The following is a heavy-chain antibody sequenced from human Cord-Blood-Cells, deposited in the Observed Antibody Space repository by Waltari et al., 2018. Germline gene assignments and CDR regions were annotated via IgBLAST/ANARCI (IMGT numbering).Heavy chain of an antibody. CDR1: GYSISSGYY. CDR3: ARTPRDYYDFWSGYYIFDY. CDR2: IDHSGAT. V-gene: IGHV4-38-2*01. Sequence: QVQLQESGPGLVKPSETLSLTCAVSGYSISSGYYWGWIRQPPGKGLEWIGSIDHSGATSSNPSLKSRVTISVDTSKNQFSLKLSSVTAADTAVYYCARTPRDYYDFWSGYYIFDYWGQGTLVTVSS. D-gene: IGHD3-3*01. J-gene: IGHJ4*02.